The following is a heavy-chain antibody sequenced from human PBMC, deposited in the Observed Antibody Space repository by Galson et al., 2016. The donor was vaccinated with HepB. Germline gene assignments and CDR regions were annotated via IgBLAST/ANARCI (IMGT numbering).Heavy chain of an antibody. CDR3: ATTAPAYGVFYNSYAMDV. V-gene: IGHV3-53*01. Sequence: SLRLSCAASGFTVSDSYMIWVRQAPGKGLEWVSVIYRGDSTYYADSVKGRFTISRDNSKNTLYLQMNSLGGDDTAVYYCATTAPAYGVFYNSYAMDVWGQGTMVTVSS. J-gene: IGHJ6*02. CDR1: GFTVSDSY. D-gene: IGHD3-3*01. CDR2: IYRGDST.